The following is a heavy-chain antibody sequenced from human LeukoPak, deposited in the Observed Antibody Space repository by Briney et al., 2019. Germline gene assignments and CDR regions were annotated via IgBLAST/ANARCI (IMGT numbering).Heavy chain of an antibody. Sequence: PSETLSLACTVSGGSISSYYWSWIRQPPGKGLEWNGYIYYSGSTNYNPSLKSRVTISVDTSKNQFSLKLSSVTAAGTAVYYCARKNPAYCGGDCYSYAFDIWGQGTLVTVSS. CDR1: GGSISSYY. J-gene: IGHJ3*02. D-gene: IGHD2-21*01. CDR3: ARKNPAYCGGDCYSYAFDI. V-gene: IGHV4-59*01. CDR2: IYYSGST.